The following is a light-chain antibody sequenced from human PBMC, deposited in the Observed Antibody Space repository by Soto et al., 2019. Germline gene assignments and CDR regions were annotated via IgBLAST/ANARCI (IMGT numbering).Light chain of an antibody. CDR1: QSVSSS. Sequence: DIVLTQSPSTLSLSPGERATLSCRASQSVSSSLAWYQQKPGQAPRLLIYGASSRATGIPDRFSGSGSGTDFTLTISRLEPEDFAVYYCQQYGSSPWTFGQGTKVDIK. V-gene: IGKV3-20*01. CDR2: GAS. CDR3: QQYGSSPWT. J-gene: IGKJ1*01.